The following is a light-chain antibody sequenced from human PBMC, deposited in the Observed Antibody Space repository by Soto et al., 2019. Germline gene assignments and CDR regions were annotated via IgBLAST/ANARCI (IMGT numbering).Light chain of an antibody. CDR2: DNN. Sequence: QSVLTQSPSVSGAQGQRVTISCSGSSSNIGNNYVSWYQQLPGTAPKLLIYDNNKRPSGIPDRFSGSKSGTSGTLDITGLQTGDEADYYCATWDASLPGEVFGGGTKLTVL. CDR1: SSNIGNNY. V-gene: IGLV1-51*01. J-gene: IGLJ2*01. CDR3: ATWDASLPGEV.